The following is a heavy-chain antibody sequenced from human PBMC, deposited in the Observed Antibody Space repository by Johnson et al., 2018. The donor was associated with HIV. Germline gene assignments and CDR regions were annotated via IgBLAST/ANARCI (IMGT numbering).Heavy chain of an antibody. D-gene: IGHD6-13*01. CDR1: GFTFSTYG. J-gene: IGHJ3*01. CDR3: AKDKWSSSWTNYAFDF. V-gene: IGHV3-33*03. Sequence: QVQLVESGGGVVQPGRSLRLSCAASGFTFSTYGMHWVRQAPGKGLEWVAVMWYDGSNKYYADSVKGRFTISRDKSKNTLYLQMNSLRAEDTAVYYCAKDKWSSSWTNYAFDFWGQGTMVTVSS. CDR2: MWYDGSNK.